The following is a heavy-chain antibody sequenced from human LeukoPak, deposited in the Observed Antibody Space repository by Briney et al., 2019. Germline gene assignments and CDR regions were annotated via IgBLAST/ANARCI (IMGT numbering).Heavy chain of an antibody. D-gene: IGHD3-22*01. Sequence: SETLSLTCTVSGYSISSGYYWGWIRQPPGKGLEWIGSIYHSGSTYYNPSLKSRVTISVDTSKNQFSLKLSSVTAADTAVYYCARVGYYDSSGYWALYGMDVWGQGTTVTVSS. CDR2: IYHSGST. V-gene: IGHV4-38-2*02. CDR1: GYSISSGYY. J-gene: IGHJ6*02. CDR3: ARVGYYDSSGYWALYGMDV.